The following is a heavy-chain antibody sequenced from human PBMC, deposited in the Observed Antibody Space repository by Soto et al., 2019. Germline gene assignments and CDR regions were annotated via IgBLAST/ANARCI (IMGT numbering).Heavy chain of an antibody. V-gene: IGHV3-23*01. CDR1: GFTFSSYA. Sequence: GGSLRLSCAASGFTFSSYAMSWIRQAPGKGLEWVSAISGSGGSTYYADSVKGRFTISRDNSRDTLYLQMNSLRAEDTAVYFCANYLAAVGATSPFEYWGQGTPVTVSS. CDR2: ISGSGGST. CDR3: ANYLAAVGATSPFEY. J-gene: IGHJ4*02. D-gene: IGHD1-26*01.